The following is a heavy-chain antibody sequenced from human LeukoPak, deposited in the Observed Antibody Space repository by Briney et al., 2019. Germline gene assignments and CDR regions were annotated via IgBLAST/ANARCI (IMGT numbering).Heavy chain of an antibody. CDR1: GFTSSSYA. V-gene: IGHV3-23*01. J-gene: IGHJ4*02. Sequence: PGGSLRLSCAASGFTSSSYAMSWVRQAPGKGLEWVSAISGSGGSTYYADSVKGRFTISRDNSKNTLYLQMNSLRAEDTAVYYCAKRSQIFGVVISPLFDYWGQGTLVTVSS. CDR3: AKRSQIFGVVISPLFDY. D-gene: IGHD3-3*01. CDR2: ISGSGGST.